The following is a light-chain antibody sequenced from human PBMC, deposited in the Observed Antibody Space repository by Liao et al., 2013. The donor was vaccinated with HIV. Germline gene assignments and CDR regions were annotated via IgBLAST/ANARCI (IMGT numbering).Light chain of an antibody. CDR2: YDS. Sequence: SYELTQPPSVSVAPEKTARITCGGNNIGSKSVHWYQQKPGQAPVLVIYYDSDRPSGIPERFSGSNSGSTATLTISRVEAGDEADYFCQVWDRDTDHWVFGGGTKLTVL. CDR3: QVWDRDTDHWV. J-gene: IGLJ3*02. CDR1: NIGSKS. V-gene: IGLV3-21*04.